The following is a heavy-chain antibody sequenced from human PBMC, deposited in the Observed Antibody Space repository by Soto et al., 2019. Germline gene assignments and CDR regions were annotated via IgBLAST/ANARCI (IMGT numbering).Heavy chain of an antibody. V-gene: IGHV4-39*01. CDR3: ARQSPDHDFWSGYYSYYYGMDV. D-gene: IGHD3-3*01. J-gene: IGHJ6*02. Sequence: PSETLSLTCTVSGGSISSYYWGWIRQPPGKGLEWIGSIYYSGSTYYNPSLKSRVTISVDTSKNQFSLKLSSVTAADTAVYYCARQSPDHDFWSGYYSYYYGMDVWGQGTTVTVSS. CDR1: GGSISSYY. CDR2: IYYSGST.